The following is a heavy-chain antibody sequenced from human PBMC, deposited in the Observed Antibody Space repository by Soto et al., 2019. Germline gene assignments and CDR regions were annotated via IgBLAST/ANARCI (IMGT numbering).Heavy chain of an antibody. CDR3: ARDVGD. J-gene: IGHJ4*02. V-gene: IGHV3-33*01. Sequence: QVQLVESGGGVVQPGRSLRLSCAASGFNVSSYGMHWVRQAPGKGLEWVAVIWYDGSKKDYADSVKGRFTISRDNPKSTVYLQMNSLRAEDTAVYYCARDVGDWGQGTLVTVSS. CDR2: IWYDGSKK. CDR1: GFNVSSYG. D-gene: IGHD3-16*01.